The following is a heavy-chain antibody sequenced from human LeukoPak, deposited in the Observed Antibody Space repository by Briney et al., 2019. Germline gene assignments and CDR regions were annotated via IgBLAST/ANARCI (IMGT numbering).Heavy chain of an antibody. CDR3: TKDPNGGYVGAFDP. D-gene: IGHD5-12*01. CDR2: ITGTHYTT. CDR1: GFTFSICA. V-gene: IGHV3-23*01. Sequence: PGGSLRLSCAASGFTFSICAMTWVRQAPGKGLEWVSSITGTHYTTYYTDSVKGRFTISRDNSKNTLYLQMNSLRADDTAIYYCTKDPNGGYVGAFDPWGQGTLVTVSS. J-gene: IGHJ5*02.